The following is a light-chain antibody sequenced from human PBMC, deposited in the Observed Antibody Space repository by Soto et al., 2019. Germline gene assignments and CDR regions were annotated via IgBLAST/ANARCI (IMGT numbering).Light chain of an antibody. CDR2: GAS. J-gene: IGKJ2*01. Sequence: EIVLTQSQGTLSLSPGERATLSCRSSQTFDSSFLAWYQQKPGQAPRLLIYGASSRASGIPDRFSVSGSGTDFSLTISSLGPEDFAVYYFQQYSSSSYTLGPGTKLEI. CDR1: QTFDSSF. CDR3: QQYSSSSYT. V-gene: IGKV3-20*01.